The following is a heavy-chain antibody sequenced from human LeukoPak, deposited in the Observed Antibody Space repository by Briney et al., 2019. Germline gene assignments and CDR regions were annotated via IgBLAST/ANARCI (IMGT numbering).Heavy chain of an antibody. D-gene: IGHD3-10*01. J-gene: IGHJ4*02. CDR1: GYTFTTFA. CDR3: ALVPPVDNYGSGSYYSY. CDR2: INPANGNT. V-gene: IGHV1-3*01. Sequence: ASVKVSCKTSGYTFTTFAMHWVRQAPGQRLEWMGWINPANGNTKYSQKFQGRVTITRDTSASTAYMELSSLRSEDTAVYYCALVPPVDNYGSGSYYSYWGQGTLVTVSS.